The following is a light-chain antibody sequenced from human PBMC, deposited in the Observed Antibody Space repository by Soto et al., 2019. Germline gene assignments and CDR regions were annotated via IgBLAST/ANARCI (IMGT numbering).Light chain of an antibody. CDR3: QQYYSYPWT. CDR1: QSISSW. V-gene: IGKV1-5*01. Sequence: IQMTQSPSTLSASVGDRGAITCRASQSISSWLAWYQQKPGQAPRLLIYDVSSLQSGVPSRFSGSGSATEFTLTISSLQPDDFATYYCQQYYSYPWTFGQGTKVDIK. J-gene: IGKJ1*01. CDR2: DVS.